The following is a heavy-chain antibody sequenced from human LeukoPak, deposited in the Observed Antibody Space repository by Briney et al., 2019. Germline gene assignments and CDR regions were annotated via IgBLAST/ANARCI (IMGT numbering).Heavy chain of an antibody. CDR1: GFTFSSYA. D-gene: IGHD2-2*01. V-gene: IGHV3-23*01. CDR3: AKGPCLVPAAIGCNWFDP. J-gene: IGHJ5*02. Sequence: GGSLRLSCAASGFTFSSYAMSWVRQAPGKGLEWVSAISGSGGSTYYADSVKGRFTISRDNSKNTLYLQMNSLRAADTAVYYCAKGPCLVPAAIGCNWFDPWGQGTLVTVSS. CDR2: ISGSGGST.